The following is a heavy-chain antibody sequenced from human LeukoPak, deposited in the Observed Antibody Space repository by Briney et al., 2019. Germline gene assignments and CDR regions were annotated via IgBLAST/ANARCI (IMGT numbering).Heavy chain of an antibody. CDR2: INWYGGST. CDR3: ARGEDSPFDY. Sequence: PGGSLRLSCAASGFTFDDYGVSWVRQAPGRVLEWDAGINWYGGSTGYADSVKGRLTISRDNAKNSLYLQMNSLRAEDTALYYCARGEDSPFDYWGQGTLVTVSS. CDR1: GFTFDDYG. D-gene: IGHD3-22*01. J-gene: IGHJ4*02. V-gene: IGHV3-20*04.